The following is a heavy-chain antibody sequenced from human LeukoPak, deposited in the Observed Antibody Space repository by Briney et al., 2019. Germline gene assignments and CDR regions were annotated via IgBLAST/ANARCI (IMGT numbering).Heavy chain of an antibody. J-gene: IGHJ4*02. Sequence: SETLSLTCIVSGGSIRNYYWSWIRQPPGKGLEWIGYIYYSGTTNYNTSVESRVTMSVDTSKNQFSLKLSSVTAADTAVYYCARVPESTYYDILTGYYAFDYWGQGTLVTVSS. V-gene: IGHV4-59*12. D-gene: IGHD3-9*01. CDR3: ARVPESTYYDILTGYYAFDY. CDR2: IYYSGTT. CDR1: GGSIRNYY.